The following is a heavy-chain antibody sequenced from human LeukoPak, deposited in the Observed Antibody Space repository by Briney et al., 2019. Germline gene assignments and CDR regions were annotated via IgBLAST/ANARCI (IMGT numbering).Heavy chain of an antibody. CDR3: ARDRGYYDILTGYYSPRYFFDY. V-gene: IGHV3-21*01. CDR2: ISSSSSYI. CDR1: GFTFSSYD. Sequence: GGSLRLSCAASGFTFSSYDMNWVRQAPGKGLEWVSSISSSSSYIYYADSVKGRFTIPRDNAKNSLYLQVNSLRAEDTAVYYCARDRGYYDILTGYYSPRYFFDYWGQGTLVTVSS. D-gene: IGHD3-9*01. J-gene: IGHJ4*02.